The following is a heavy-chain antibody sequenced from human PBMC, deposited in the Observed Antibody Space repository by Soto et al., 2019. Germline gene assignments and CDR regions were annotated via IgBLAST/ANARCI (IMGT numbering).Heavy chain of an antibody. D-gene: IGHD1-7*01. CDR1: GYTFTSYD. V-gene: IGHV1-8*01. Sequence: ASVKVSCKASGYTFTSYDINWVRQATGQGLEWMGWMNPNSGNTGYAQKFQGRVTMTRNTSISTAYMELSSLRPEDTAVYYCFTRTTHREIDYWGQGTLVTVSS. CDR2: MNPNSGNT. J-gene: IGHJ4*02. CDR3: FTRTTHREIDY.